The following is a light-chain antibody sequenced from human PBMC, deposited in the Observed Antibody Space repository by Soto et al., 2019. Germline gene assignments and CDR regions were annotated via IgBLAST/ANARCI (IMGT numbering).Light chain of an antibody. V-gene: IGKV3-11*01. CDR1: QTVGHS. CDR3: PQYTSWPIT. CDR2: QAS. Sequence: EIVLTQSPASLSLSPGGRATLSCRASQTVGHSLAWYQHRPGQAPRLLISQASNGATGVPSRFGGSGSGTDFTLTINSLEPEDFAVYYCPQYTSWPITFGQGTRLEIK. J-gene: IGKJ5*01.